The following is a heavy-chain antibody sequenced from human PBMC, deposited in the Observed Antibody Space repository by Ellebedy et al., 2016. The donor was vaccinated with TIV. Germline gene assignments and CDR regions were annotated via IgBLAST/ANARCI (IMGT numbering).Heavy chain of an antibody. V-gene: IGHV3-7*01. Sequence: GESLKISCAASGLMFSSYWMSWVRPAPGKGLEWVANIKQDGSEKHYVDSVKGRFTISRDNAKNSLYLQMNSLRDEDTAVYYCARAVPNWFDAWGQGTLVTVSS. CDR3: ARAVPNWFDA. CDR1: GLMFSSYW. CDR2: IKQDGSEK. J-gene: IGHJ5*02.